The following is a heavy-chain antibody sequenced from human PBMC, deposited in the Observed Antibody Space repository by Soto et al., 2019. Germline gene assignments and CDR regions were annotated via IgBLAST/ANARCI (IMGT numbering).Heavy chain of an antibody. Sequence: PGGSLRLSCAASGFTFSSYWMHWVRQAPGKGLVWVSRINSDGSSTSYADSVKGRFTISRDNAKNTLYLKMNSLRAEDTAVYYCAREGPAICGVVIAYYYYGMDVWGQGTTVTVSS. CDR1: GFTFSSYW. D-gene: IGHD3-3*01. J-gene: IGHJ6*02. CDR3: AREGPAICGVVIAYYYYGMDV. CDR2: INSDGSST. V-gene: IGHV3-74*01.